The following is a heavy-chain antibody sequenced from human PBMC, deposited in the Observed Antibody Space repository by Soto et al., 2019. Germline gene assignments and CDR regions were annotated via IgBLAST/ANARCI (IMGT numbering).Heavy chain of an antibody. D-gene: IGHD6-6*01. V-gene: IGHV3-23*01. CDR3: AKATRPPGDY. CDR2: IIGSGSGT. CDR1: GFTFSGHT. Sequence: GSLRLSCAASGFTFSGHTMGWVRQAPGKGLEWVSTIIGSGSGTYYADSVKGRFTISRDNSKNTLHLQMNSLRAEDTAVYYCAKATRPPGDYWGQGTLVTVSS. J-gene: IGHJ4*02.